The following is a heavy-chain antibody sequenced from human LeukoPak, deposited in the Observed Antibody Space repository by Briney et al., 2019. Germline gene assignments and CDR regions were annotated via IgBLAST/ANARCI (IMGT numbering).Heavy chain of an antibody. Sequence: PSETLSLTCAVYGGSFSGYYWSWIRQPPGKGLEWIGEINHSGSTNYNPSLKSRVTISVDTSKNQFSLKLSSVTAADTAVYYCVREGGVTTAFDYWGQGTLVTVSS. CDR2: INHSGST. J-gene: IGHJ4*02. CDR1: GGSFSGYY. V-gene: IGHV4-34*01. CDR3: VREGGVTTAFDY. D-gene: IGHD4-17*01.